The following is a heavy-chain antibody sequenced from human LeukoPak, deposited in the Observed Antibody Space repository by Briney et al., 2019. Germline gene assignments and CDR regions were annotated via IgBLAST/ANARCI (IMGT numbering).Heavy chain of an antibody. CDR3: ASIVVVTEDAFDI. CDR2: ITSSGTYI. CDR1: GFTFNNYN. V-gene: IGHV3-21*04. D-gene: IGHD3-22*01. Sequence: GGSLRLSCAASGFTFNNYNMNWVRQAPGKALEWVSSITSSGTYIFYADFVKGRFTISRDNAKNSLYLQMNSPRAEDTAVYYCASIVVVTEDAFDIWGQGTMVTVSS. J-gene: IGHJ3*02.